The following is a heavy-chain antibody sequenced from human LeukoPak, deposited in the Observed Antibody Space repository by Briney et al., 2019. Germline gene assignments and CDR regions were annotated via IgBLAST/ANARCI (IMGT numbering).Heavy chain of an antibody. CDR2: MNPNSGNT. CDR3: AAETANALDAFDI. Sequence: ASVKVSCKASGYTFTSYDINWVRQATGQGLEWMGWMNPNSGNTGYAQKFQGRVTMTRDMSTSTVYMELSSLRSEDTAVYYCAAETANALDAFDIWGQGTMVTVSS. J-gene: IGHJ3*02. D-gene: IGHD1-1*01. CDR1: GYTFTSYD. V-gene: IGHV1-8*02.